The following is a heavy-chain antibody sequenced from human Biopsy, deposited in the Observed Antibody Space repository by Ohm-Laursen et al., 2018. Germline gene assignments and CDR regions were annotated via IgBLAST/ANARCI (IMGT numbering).Heavy chain of an antibody. Sequence: SSVKVSCKTTGYTFTDDQIHWVREAPGQGLEWMGLVNPKKGDTRYAQKFQGRVTMTSDVSVATAYMELTGLTSDDTAVYFCSREQHYYSAWGQGTLVTVSS. V-gene: IGHV1-2*06. CDR3: SREQHYYSA. CDR1: GYTFTDDQ. CDR2: VNPKKGDT. D-gene: IGHD2-21*02. J-gene: IGHJ5*02.